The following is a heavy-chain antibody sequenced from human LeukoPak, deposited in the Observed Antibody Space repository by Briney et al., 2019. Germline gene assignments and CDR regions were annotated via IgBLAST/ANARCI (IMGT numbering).Heavy chain of an antibody. J-gene: IGHJ4*02. V-gene: IGHV4-39*01. Sequence: PSETLSLTCTVSGGSISSSSYYWGWIRQPPGKGLEWIGSIYYSGSTYYNPSLKSRVTISVDTSKNQFSLKLSSVTAADTAVYYCARQRTSRSTGDWGQGTLVTVSS. D-gene: IGHD6-6*01. CDR2: IYYSGST. CDR3: ARQRTSRSTGD. CDR1: GGSISSSSYY.